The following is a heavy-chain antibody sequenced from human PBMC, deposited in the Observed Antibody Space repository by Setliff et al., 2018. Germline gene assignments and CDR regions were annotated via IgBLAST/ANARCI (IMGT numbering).Heavy chain of an antibody. CDR3: ARGRRQACNTCHTGLDY. CDR1: GFTFSKAW. CDR2: IKSKTDGGTI. Sequence: PGGSLRLSCAASGFTFSKAWMSWVRQAPGKGLEWVGRIKSKTDGGTIDYAAPVKGRLTISRDDSKNTLYLQVNSLRAEDTAIYYCARGRRQACNTCHTGLDYWGQGALVTVSS. D-gene: IGHD2-8*02. V-gene: IGHV3-15*01. J-gene: IGHJ4*02.